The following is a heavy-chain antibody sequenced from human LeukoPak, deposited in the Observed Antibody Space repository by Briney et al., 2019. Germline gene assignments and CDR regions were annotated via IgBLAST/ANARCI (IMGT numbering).Heavy chain of an antibody. D-gene: IGHD6-13*01. CDR1: GGSISSSNW. CDR3: ARRAGYSXSXXXXFGMDV. J-gene: IGHJ4*02. CDR2: XXHSXST. V-gene: IGHV4-4*02. Sequence: PSQTLSLTCTVSGGSISSSNWWSWVRQPPGKGLEWXXXXXHSXSTXYNPSLXSRVTISVDKSKNQFSLKLSSVTAADTAVYYXARRAGYSXSXXXXFGMDVWGQGTLXTVSS.